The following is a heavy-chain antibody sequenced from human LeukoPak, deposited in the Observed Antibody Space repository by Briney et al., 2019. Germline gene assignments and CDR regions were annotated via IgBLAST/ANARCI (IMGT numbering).Heavy chain of an antibody. J-gene: IGHJ6*02. CDR1: GFTFSDYY. CDR2: IGTSGSAI. D-gene: IGHD6-6*01. V-gene: IGHV3-11*04. Sequence: PGGSLTLSCAASGFTFSDYYMSWIRQAPGKGLEWVSYIGTSGSAIYYVDSVKGRFTISRDNSKNTLYLQMNSLRAEDTAVYYCARDLKQLATNGMDVWGQGTTVTVSS. CDR3: ARDLKQLATNGMDV.